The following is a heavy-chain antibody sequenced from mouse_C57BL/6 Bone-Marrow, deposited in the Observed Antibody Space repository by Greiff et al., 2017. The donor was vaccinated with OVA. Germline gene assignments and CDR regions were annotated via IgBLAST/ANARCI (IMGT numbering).Heavy chain of an antibody. Sequence: VKLKESGPGLVAPSQSLSITCTVSGFSLTSYGVHWVRQPPGKGLEWLVVIWSDGSTTYNSALKSRLSISKDNSKSQVFLKMNSLQTDDTAMYYCARHAYYSNYDWYFDVWGTGTTVTVSS. V-gene: IGHV2-6-1*01. CDR3: ARHAYYSNYDWYFDV. CDR1: GFSLTSYG. J-gene: IGHJ1*03. CDR2: IWSDGST. D-gene: IGHD2-5*01.